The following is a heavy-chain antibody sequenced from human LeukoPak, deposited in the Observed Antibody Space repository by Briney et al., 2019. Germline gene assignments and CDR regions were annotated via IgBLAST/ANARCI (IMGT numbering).Heavy chain of an antibody. V-gene: IGHV1-46*01. CDR1: GYTFTSYY. Sequence: ASVKVSCKASGYTFTSYYMHWVRQAPGQGLEWMGIINPSGGSTSYAQKFRGRVTMTRDTSTSTVYMELSSLRSEDTAVYYCARDQSYDSSGYYYEEFDYWGQGTLVTVSS. J-gene: IGHJ4*02. CDR3: ARDQSYDSSGYYYEEFDY. D-gene: IGHD3-22*01. CDR2: INPSGGST.